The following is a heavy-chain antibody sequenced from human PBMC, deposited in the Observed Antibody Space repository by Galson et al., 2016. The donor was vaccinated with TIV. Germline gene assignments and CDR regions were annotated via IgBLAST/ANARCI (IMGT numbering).Heavy chain of an antibody. CDR3: ARKAGYYYYAMDV. CDR1: GAPIRDGDSF. V-gene: IGHV4-30-4*01. J-gene: IGHJ6*02. CDR2: IYYSGRT. Sequence: TLSLTCTVSGAPIRDGDSFWSWIRQSPGKGLEWIGYIYYSGRTFYNPSLKSRITISVDTSKNQFSVELTSVTAADTAVYYCARKAGYYYYAMDVWGQGTTVTVSS.